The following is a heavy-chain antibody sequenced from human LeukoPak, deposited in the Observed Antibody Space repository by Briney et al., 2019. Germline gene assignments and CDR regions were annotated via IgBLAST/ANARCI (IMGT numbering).Heavy chain of an antibody. D-gene: IGHD6-19*01. J-gene: IGHJ4*02. V-gene: IGHV3-23*01. CDR2: ISGSGGST. Sequence: PGGSLRLSCAASGFTFSSYAMSWARQAPGKGLEWVSAISGSGGSTYYADSVKGRFTISRDNSKNTLYLQMNSLRAEDTAVYYCAKFMEVWDSCGCFDYWGQGTLVTVSS. CDR3: AKFMEVWDSCGCFDY. CDR1: GFTFSSYA.